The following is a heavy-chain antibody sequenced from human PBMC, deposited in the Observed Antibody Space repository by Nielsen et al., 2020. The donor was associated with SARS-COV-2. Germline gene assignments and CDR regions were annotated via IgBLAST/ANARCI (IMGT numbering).Heavy chain of an antibody. J-gene: IGHJ1*01. CDR1: GFTFSSYA. CDR3: AKGSVYMEYFDH. Sequence: GSLKISCAASGFTFSSYAMHWVRQAPGKGLEWVAVIWYDGGNEYYADSVKGRFTISRDNSKNTLYVQMNSLRAEDTAVYFCAKGSVYMEYFDHWGQGTLVTVSS. D-gene: IGHD5-18*01. V-gene: IGHV3-33*06. CDR2: IWYDGGNE.